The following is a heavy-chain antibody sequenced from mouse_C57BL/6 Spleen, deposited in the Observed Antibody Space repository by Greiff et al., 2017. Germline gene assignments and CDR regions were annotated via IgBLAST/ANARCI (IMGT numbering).Heavy chain of an antibody. J-gene: IGHJ4*01. CDR1: GYTFTSYW. D-gene: IGHD1-1*01. V-gene: IGHV1-64*01. Sequence: QVQLQQPGAELVKPGASVKLSCKASGYTFTSYWMHWVKQRPGQGLAWIGMIHPNSGSTNYNEKFKSKATLTVDKSSSTAYMQLSSLTSEDSAVYYCARRYYGSSYGAMDYWGQGTSVTVSS. CDR3: ARRYYGSSYGAMDY. CDR2: IHPNSGST.